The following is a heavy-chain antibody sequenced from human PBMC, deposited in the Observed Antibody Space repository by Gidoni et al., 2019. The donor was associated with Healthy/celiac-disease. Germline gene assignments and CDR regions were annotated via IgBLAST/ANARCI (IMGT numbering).Heavy chain of an antibody. CDR1: GFTFSSYS. CDR3: AKESFRAAPGPDLFDY. Sequence: EVQLLESGGGLVQPGGSMRLSCAASGFTFSSYSMSWVRQAPGKGLECVSAIGGSGGSTYYADSVKGRFTISRDNSKNTLYLQMNSLRAEDTAVYYCAKESFRAAPGPDLFDYWGQGTLVTVSS. CDR2: IGGSGGST. V-gene: IGHV3-23*01. J-gene: IGHJ4*02. D-gene: IGHD6-25*01.